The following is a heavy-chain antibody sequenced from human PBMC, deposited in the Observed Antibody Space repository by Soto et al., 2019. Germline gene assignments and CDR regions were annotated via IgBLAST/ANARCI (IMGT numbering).Heavy chain of an antibody. CDR1: GFTFSSYS. D-gene: IGHD2-15*01. Sequence: EVQLVESGGGLVKPGGSLRLSCADSGFTFSSYSMNWVRQAPGKGLEWVSSISSSSSYIYYADSVKGRFTISRDNAKNSLYLQMNSLRAEDTAVYYCARDHGLGSYAFDIWGQGTMVTVSS. CDR2: ISSSSSYI. J-gene: IGHJ3*02. V-gene: IGHV3-21*01. CDR3: ARDHGLGSYAFDI.